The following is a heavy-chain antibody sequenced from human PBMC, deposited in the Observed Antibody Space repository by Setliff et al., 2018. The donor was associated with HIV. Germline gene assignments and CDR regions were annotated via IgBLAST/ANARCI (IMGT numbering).Heavy chain of an antibody. CDR2: INAGNGNT. D-gene: IGHD3-22*01. V-gene: IGHV1-3*01. CDR1: GYTFTAYA. CDR3: ARWNYYESSGYRMDV. J-gene: IGHJ6*02. Sequence: ASVKVSCKASGYTFTAYAMHWVRQAPGQRLEWMGWINAGNGNTKYSQRFQGRVTMTTDTSTRTAYMELTSLRSDDTAVYYCARWNYYESSGYRMDVWGQGTTVTVSS.